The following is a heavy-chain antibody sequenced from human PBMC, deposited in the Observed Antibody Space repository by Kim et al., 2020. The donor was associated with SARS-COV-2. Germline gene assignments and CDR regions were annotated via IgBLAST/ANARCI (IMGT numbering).Heavy chain of an antibody. Sequence: YSPKCQGRDTITRDTSASTAYMELSSLRSEDTAVYYCARDRGVLSSFDYWGQGTLVTVSS. D-gene: IGHD1-1*01. J-gene: IGHJ4*02. CDR3: ARDRGVLSSFDY. V-gene: IGHV1-3*01.